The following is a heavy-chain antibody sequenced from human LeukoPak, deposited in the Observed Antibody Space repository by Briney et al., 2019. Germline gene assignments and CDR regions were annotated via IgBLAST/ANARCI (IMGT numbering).Heavy chain of an antibody. CDR3: ASGGYSYGYNVY. J-gene: IGHJ4*02. V-gene: IGHV4-61*01. D-gene: IGHD5-18*01. Sequence: KPSETLSLTCTVSGGSVSSGSYYWSWIRQPPGKGLEWIGYIYYSGSTNYNPSLKSRVTISVDTSKNQFSLKLGSVTAADTAVYYCASGGYSYGYNVYWGQGTLVTVSS. CDR1: GGSVSSGSYY. CDR2: IYYSGST.